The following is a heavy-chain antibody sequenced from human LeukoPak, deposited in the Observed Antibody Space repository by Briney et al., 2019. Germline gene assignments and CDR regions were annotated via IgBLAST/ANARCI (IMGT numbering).Heavy chain of an antibody. D-gene: IGHD1-26*01. Sequence: GESLKISCKGSEYSFTSYWIGWVRQMPGKGLEWMGIIYPGDSDTRYSPSFQGQVTISADKSISTAYLQWSSLKASDTAMYYCASQYSGSYSHFDYWGQGTLVTVSS. CDR3: ASQYSGSYSHFDY. CDR1: EYSFTSYW. CDR2: IYPGDSDT. V-gene: IGHV5-51*01. J-gene: IGHJ4*02.